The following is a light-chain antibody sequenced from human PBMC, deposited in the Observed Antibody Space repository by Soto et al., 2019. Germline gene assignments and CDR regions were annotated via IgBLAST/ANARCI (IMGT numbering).Light chain of an antibody. CDR1: QSIGRW. Sequence: DIQMTQSPSTLSVSVGDRVTITCRASQSIGRWLAWYQQKPGKAPKLLIYTTSVLQIGVPARFSGSGSGTEFTLSISSLQPDDFATYYCQQYDSVVWTFGQGTKVEI. J-gene: IGKJ1*01. V-gene: IGKV1-5*03. CDR3: QQYDSVVWT. CDR2: TTS.